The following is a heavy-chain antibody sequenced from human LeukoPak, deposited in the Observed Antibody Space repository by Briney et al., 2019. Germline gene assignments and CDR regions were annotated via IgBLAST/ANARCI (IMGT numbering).Heavy chain of an antibody. CDR3: ALMLRGVHDH. Sequence: GGSLRLSCAASGFTFRNYGMSWVRQAPGKGLEWVTFIRYDGNNKYYADSVKGRFTISRDNSKNMLYLQMNSLRTEDTAVYYCALMLRGVHDHWGQGTLVTVSS. CDR1: GFTFRNYG. CDR2: IRYDGNNK. D-gene: IGHD3-10*01. V-gene: IGHV3-30*02. J-gene: IGHJ4*02.